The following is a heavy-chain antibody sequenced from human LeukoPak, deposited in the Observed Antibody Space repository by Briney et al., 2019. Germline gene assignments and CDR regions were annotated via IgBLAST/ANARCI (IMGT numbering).Heavy chain of an antibody. D-gene: IGHD3-9*01. J-gene: IGHJ3*02. CDR2: INHSGST. V-gene: IGHV4-34*01. Sequence: SETLSLTCAVYGGSFSGYYWSWIRQPPGKGLEWTGEINHSGSTNYNPSLKSRVTISVDTSKNQFSLKLSSVTAADTAFYYCARRGSIFEDSEWRTAFDIWGQGTMVIVSS. CDR3: ARRGSIFEDSEWRTAFDI. CDR1: GGSFSGYY.